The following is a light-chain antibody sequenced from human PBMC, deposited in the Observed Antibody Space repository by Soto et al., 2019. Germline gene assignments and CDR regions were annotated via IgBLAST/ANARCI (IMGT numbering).Light chain of an antibody. V-gene: IGLV1-40*01. Sequence: QSVLTQPPSVSGAPGQRVTISCTESSSNIGAGYDVHWYQQLPGTAPKLLIYGNSNRPSGVPDRFSGSMSGTSASLAITGLQASDEAAYYSQSYDSSLSGCVFGGGTKLTVL. CDR2: GNS. CDR3: QSYDSSLSGCV. J-gene: IGLJ3*02. CDR1: SSNIGAGYD.